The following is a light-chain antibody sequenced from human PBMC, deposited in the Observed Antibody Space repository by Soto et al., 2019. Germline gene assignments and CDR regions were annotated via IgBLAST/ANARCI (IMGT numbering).Light chain of an antibody. V-gene: IGLV1-44*01. CDR2: GNN. CDR1: SSNIGSES. Sequence: QSLLTQPPSASGTPGQRVTISCSGGSSNIGSESVNCYQHLPGEAPKLLIFGNNQRPSGVHDRFSGSNPGTSASLAISGLQSEDEADYYYGAWDAYLHCYGFGSGPKVTV. CDR3: GAWDAYLHCYG. J-gene: IGLJ1*01.